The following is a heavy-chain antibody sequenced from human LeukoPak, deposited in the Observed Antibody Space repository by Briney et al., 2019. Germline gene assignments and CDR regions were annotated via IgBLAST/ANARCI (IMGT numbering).Heavy chain of an antibody. J-gene: IGHJ6*02. Sequence: GGSLRLSCAASGFTFSGYPIHWVRQAPGKGLEWVAVISYDGSNKYYADSVKGRFTISRDNSKNTLYLQMNSLRAEDTAVYYCAREGYGMDVWGQGTTVTVSS. V-gene: IGHV3-30-3*01. CDR2: ISYDGSNK. CDR3: AREGYGMDV. D-gene: IGHD2-15*01. CDR1: GFTFSGYP.